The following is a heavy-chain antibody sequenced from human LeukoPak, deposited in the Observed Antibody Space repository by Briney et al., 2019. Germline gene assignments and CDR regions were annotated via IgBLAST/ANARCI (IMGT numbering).Heavy chain of an antibody. CDR2: INTDTGKP. CDR1: GYTFTSYA. V-gene: IGHV7-4-1*02. Sequence: ASVKVSCKASGYTFTSYALNWVRQAPGQGLEWMGWINTDTGKPTYAQGFTGRFVFSLDTSVNTAYLQINTLKADDTAMYYCARDRSDASWYIPIDSWGQGTLVTVSS. CDR3: ARDRSDASWYIPIDS. J-gene: IGHJ4*02. D-gene: IGHD6-13*01.